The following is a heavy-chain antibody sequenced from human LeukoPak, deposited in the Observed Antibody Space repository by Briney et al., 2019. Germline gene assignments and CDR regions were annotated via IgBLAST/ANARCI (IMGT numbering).Heavy chain of an antibody. CDR3: ARDRDFGVGNWFDP. CDR1: GFPFSDYS. Sequence: GGSLRLSCAASGFPFSDYSLNWVRQAPGKGLEWVSSISRSGSYIYYADSVKGRFTISRDDAKKSLYLQMNGLRAEDTAVYYCARDRDFGVGNWFDPWGQETLVTVSS. J-gene: IGHJ5*02. D-gene: IGHD3-3*01. CDR2: ISRSGSYI. V-gene: IGHV3-21*01.